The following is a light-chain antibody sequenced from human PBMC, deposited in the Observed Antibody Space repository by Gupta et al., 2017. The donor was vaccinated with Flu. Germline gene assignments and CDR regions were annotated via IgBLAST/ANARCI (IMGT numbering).Light chain of an antibody. CDR2: GAS. V-gene: IGKV3-20*01. J-gene: IGKJ1*01. CDR3: QQYGSSPWT. CDR1: QSVSSSY. Sequence: GTLSLSPGERAALSCRASQSVSSSYLAWYQQKPGQAPRLLIYGASSRATGIPDRFSGSGSGTDFTLTISRLEPEDFAVYYCQQYGSSPWTFGQGTKVEIK.